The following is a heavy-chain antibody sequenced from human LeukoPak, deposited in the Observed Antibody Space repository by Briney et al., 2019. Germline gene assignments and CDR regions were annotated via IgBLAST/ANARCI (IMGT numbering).Heavy chain of an antibody. V-gene: IGHV3-30*18. D-gene: IGHD1-1*01. CDR3: AKEKPWKYVDY. CDR2: ISYDGSNK. Sequence: GRSLRLSCAASGFTFSSYGMHWVRQAPGKGLEWVAVISYDGSNKYYADSVKGRFTISRDNSKNTLYLQMNSLRAEDTAVYYCAKEKPWKYVDYWGQGTLVTVSS. J-gene: IGHJ4*02. CDR1: GFTFSSYG.